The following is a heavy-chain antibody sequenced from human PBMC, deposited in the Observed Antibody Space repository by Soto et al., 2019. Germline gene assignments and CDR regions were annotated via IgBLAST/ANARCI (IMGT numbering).Heavy chain of an antibody. V-gene: IGHV4-4*02. Sequence: QVQLQESGPGLVKPSGTLSLSCAVSGGSISSGNCWSWVRQPPGKGLEWIGEIYHSGSTNYNPSLKSLVTISVDKSKNQCSLKLSSVTAADTAVYYCAKSNADYGSGSYYSYWFDPWGQGILVTVSS. D-gene: IGHD3-10*01. J-gene: IGHJ5*02. CDR2: IYHSGST. CDR1: GGSISSGNC. CDR3: AKSNADYGSGSYYSYWFDP.